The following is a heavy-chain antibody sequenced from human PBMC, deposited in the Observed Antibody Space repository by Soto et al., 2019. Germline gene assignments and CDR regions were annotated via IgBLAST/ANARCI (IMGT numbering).Heavy chain of an antibody. V-gene: IGHV1-46*03. D-gene: IGHD3-3*01. CDR1: GYTFTSYY. CDR3: ARANFPYYDFWSGYFGSRKNWFDP. Sequence: ASVKVSCKASGYTFTSYYMHWVRQAPGQGLEWMGIINPSGGSTSYAQKFQGRVTMTRDTSTSTVYMELSSLRSEDTAVYYCARANFPYYDFWSGYFGSRKNWFDPWGQGTLVTV. J-gene: IGHJ5*02. CDR2: INPSGGST.